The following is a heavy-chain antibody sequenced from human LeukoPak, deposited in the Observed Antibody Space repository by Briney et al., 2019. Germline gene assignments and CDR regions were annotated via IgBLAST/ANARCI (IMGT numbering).Heavy chain of an antibody. CDR1: GGSFSGYY. J-gene: IGHJ4*02. Sequence: SETLSLTCAVYGGSFSGYYWSWIRQPPGKGLEWIGEINHSGSTNYNPSLKSRVTISVDTSKNQFSLKLSSVTAADTAVYYRARLYDSSGYLRDYWGQGTLVTVSS. V-gene: IGHV4-34*01. D-gene: IGHD3-22*01. CDR2: INHSGST. CDR3: ARLYDSSGYLRDY.